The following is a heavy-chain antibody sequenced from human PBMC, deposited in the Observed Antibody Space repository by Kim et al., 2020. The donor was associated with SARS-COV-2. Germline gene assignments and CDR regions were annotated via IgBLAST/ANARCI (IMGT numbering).Heavy chain of an antibody. Sequence: ASVKVSCKASGYTFTSYDINWVRQATGQGLEWMGWMNPNSGNTGYAQKFQGRVTMTRNTSISTAYMELSSLRSEDTAVYYCARVIYEQWLVRGWFDPWGQGTLVTVSS. V-gene: IGHV1-8*01. CDR1: GYTFTSYD. J-gene: IGHJ5*02. CDR3: ARVIYEQWLVRGWFDP. D-gene: IGHD6-19*01. CDR2: MNPNSGNT.